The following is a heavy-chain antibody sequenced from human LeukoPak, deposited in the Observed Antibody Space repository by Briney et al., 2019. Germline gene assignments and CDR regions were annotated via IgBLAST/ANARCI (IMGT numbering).Heavy chain of an antibody. D-gene: IGHD3-16*02. J-gene: IGHJ4*02. CDR3: AKARYGYVWGSYRYTGGFFDY. V-gene: IGHV3-74*01. CDR1: GFTFRSYW. Sequence: GGSLRLSCAASGFTFRSYWMHWVRQAPGKGLVWVSRINSDGSTTSYADSVKGRFTISRDNAKNTLYLQMNSLRAEDTAVYYCAKARYGYVWGSYRYTGGFFDYWGQGTLVTVSS. CDR2: INSDGSTT.